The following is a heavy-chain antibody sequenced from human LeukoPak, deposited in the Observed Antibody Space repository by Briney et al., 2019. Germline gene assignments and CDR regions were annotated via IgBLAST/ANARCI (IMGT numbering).Heavy chain of an antibody. J-gene: IGHJ3*02. Sequence: SETLSLTCTASGGSISSYYRSWIRQPAGKGLEWIGRIYASGSTNYNPSLKSRVTMSVDTFKSQFSLKLTSLTAADTAVYFCARAVDTAMLDDAFDIWGQGTMVTVSS. CDR2: IYASGST. V-gene: IGHV4-4*07. CDR1: GGSISSYY. CDR3: ARAVDTAMLDDAFDI. D-gene: IGHD5-18*01.